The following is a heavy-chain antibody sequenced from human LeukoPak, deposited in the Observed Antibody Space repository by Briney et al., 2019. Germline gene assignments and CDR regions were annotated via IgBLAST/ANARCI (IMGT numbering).Heavy chain of an antibody. D-gene: IGHD3-22*01. CDR1: GYSISSGYY. Sequence: PSETLSLTCTVSGYSISSGYYWGWIRQPPGKGLEWIGSIYHRGSTYYNPSLKSRVTISVDTSKNQFSLKLSSVTAADTAVYYCAREAYYYDSSGYRRFDYWGQGTLVTVSS. CDR2: IYHRGST. CDR3: AREAYYYDSSGYRRFDY. V-gene: IGHV4-38-2*02. J-gene: IGHJ4*02.